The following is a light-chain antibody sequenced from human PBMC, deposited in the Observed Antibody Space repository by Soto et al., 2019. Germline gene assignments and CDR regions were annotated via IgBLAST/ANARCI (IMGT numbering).Light chain of an antibody. CDR1: QSVTSH. Sequence: IVMTQSPATLSVSPGERATLSCRASQSVTSHLAWYQQKPGQAPRLLIYAASSRATGIPDRFSGGGSGTDFTLTISGLEPEDFAVYYCQQCGSSQTFGQGTKV. J-gene: IGKJ1*01. V-gene: IGKV3-20*01. CDR2: AAS. CDR3: QQCGSSQT.